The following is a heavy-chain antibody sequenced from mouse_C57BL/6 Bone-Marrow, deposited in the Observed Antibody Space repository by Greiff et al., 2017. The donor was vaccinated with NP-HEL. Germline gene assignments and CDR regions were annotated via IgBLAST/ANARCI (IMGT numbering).Heavy chain of an antibody. D-gene: IGHD1-1*01. CDR3: TTRNYGSSSWFAY. CDR2: IDPENGDT. J-gene: IGHJ3*01. CDR1: GFNIKDDY. V-gene: IGHV14-4*01. Sequence: VQLKQSGAELVRPGASVKLSCTASGFNIKDDYMHWVKQRPEQGLEWIGWIDPENGDTEYASKFQGKATITADTSSNTAYLQLSSLTSEDTAVYYCTTRNYGSSSWFAYWGQGTLVTVSA.